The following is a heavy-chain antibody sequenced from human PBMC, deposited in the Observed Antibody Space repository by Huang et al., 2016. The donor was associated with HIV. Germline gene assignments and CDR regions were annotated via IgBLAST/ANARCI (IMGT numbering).Heavy chain of an antibody. J-gene: IGHJ5*02. CDR3: ARHDGARPGWVDN. CDR2: IYPGDSDT. D-gene: IGHD4-17*01. V-gene: IGHV5-51*01. CDR1: GYMFTKYW. Sequence: EVQLVQSGAEVKKPGESLKISCKGSGYMFTKYWIGWVRQMPGKGLEWRGIIYPGDSDTRYSPSFQGKVTISADKSITTAYLQWSSLKASDTAIYYCARHDGARPGWVDNWGQGTLVTVSS.